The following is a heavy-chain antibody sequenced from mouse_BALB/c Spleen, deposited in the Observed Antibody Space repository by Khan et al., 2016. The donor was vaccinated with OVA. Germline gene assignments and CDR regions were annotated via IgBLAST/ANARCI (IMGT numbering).Heavy chain of an antibody. D-gene: IGHD2-2*01. V-gene: IGHV5-15*02. CDR1: GFTFSDYG. CDR3: ARKGGGYGAMDI. CDR2: ISNLAYSI. J-gene: IGHJ4*01. Sequence: EVELVESGGGLVQPGGSRKLSCAASGFTFSDYGMAWVRQAPGKGPEWVAFISNLAYSIYYADTVTGRFTISRENAKNTLYLEMSSLRSEDTAMYYCARKGGGYGAMDIWGQGTSVTVSS.